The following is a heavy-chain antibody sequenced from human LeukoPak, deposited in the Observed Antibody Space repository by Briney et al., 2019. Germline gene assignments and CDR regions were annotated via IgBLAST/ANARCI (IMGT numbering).Heavy chain of an antibody. Sequence: ASVKVSCKVSGYTLTELSMHWVRQAPGKGLEWMGIINPSGGSTSYAQKFQGRVTMTRDMSTSTVYMELSSLRSEDTAVYYCARVGDVCSSTSCYEDYYYYMDVWGKGTTVTVSS. J-gene: IGHJ6*03. V-gene: IGHV1-46*01. CDR1: GYTLTELS. D-gene: IGHD2-2*01. CDR3: ARVGDVCSSTSCYEDYYYYMDV. CDR2: INPSGGST.